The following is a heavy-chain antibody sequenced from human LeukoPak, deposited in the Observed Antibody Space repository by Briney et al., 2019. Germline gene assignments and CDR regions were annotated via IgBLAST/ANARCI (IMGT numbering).Heavy chain of an antibody. CDR1: GYTFTSYG. Sequence: GASVKVSCKASGYTFTSYGISWVRQAPGQGLEWMGWINPNSGGTNYAQKFQDRVTMTRDTSISTAYMELSRLRSDDTAVYYCAKEGNYLFSNDAIDVWGQGTMVTVSS. J-gene: IGHJ3*01. CDR3: AKEGNYLFSNDAIDV. CDR2: INPNSGGT. D-gene: IGHD3-22*01. V-gene: IGHV1-2*02.